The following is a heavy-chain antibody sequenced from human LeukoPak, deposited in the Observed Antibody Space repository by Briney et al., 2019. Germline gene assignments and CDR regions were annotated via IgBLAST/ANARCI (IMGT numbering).Heavy chain of an antibody. Sequence: SQTLSLTCAVSGDSVSSNSAAWNWIRQSPSRGLEWLGRTYYRSKWYNDYAVSVKSRITINPDTSKNQFSLKLTSVTAADTAIYYCARDHWGSLDYWGQGALVTVSS. J-gene: IGHJ4*02. D-gene: IGHD7-27*01. CDR2: TYYRSKWYN. CDR3: ARDHWGSLDY. V-gene: IGHV6-1*01. CDR1: GDSVSSNSAA.